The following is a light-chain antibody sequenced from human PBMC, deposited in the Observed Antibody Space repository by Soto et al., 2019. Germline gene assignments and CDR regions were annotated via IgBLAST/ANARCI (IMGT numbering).Light chain of an antibody. V-gene: IGKV1-9*01. Sequence: DIQLTQSPSFLSASVGDRVTITCRASQGLSSDLAWYQQKPGKAPKLLIYAASTLQSGVPSRFSGSGSGTEFNLTISSLQPEDFATYYCQQLNSYPITFGQGTRLEIK. CDR1: QGLSSD. CDR3: QQLNSYPIT. CDR2: AAS. J-gene: IGKJ5*01.